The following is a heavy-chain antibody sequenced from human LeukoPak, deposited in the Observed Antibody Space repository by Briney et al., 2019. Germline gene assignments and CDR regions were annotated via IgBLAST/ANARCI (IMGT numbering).Heavy chain of an antibody. J-gene: IGHJ4*02. CDR1: GFTFSSYA. D-gene: IGHD3-22*01. CDR3: AKDQYYDSSGYYSPFDY. V-gene: IGHV3-23*01. Sequence: TGGSLRLSCAASGFTFSSYAMSWVRQAPGKGLEWVSAISGSGGSTYYADSVKGRFTISRGNSKNTLYLQMNSLRAEDTAVYYCAKDQYYDSSGYYSPFDYWGQGTLVTVSS. CDR2: ISGSGGST.